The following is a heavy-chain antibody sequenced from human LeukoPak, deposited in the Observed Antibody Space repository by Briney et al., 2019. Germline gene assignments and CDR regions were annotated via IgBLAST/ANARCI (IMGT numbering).Heavy chain of an antibody. V-gene: IGHV1-69*13. D-gene: IGHD2-2*01. J-gene: IGHJ4*02. CDR1: GGTFSSYA. CDR2: IIPIFGTA. CDR3: ARGPYCSSTSCKTGSVVDY. Sequence: SVKVSCKASGGTFSSYAISWVRQAPGQGLEWMGGIIPIFGTANYAQKFQGRVTITADESTSTAYMELSSLRSEDTAVYYCARGPYCSSTSCKTGSVVDYWGQGTLVTVSS.